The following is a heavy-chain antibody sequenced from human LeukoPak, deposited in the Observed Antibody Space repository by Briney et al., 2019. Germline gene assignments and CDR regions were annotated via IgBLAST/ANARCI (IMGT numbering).Heavy chain of an antibody. CDR1: GFTFSSYE. Sequence: GGSLRLSCAASGFTFSSYEMNWVRQAPGKGLEWVSYISSSGSTIYYADSVKGRFTISRDNAKNSLYLQMNSLRAEDTAVYYCARDGDGPSSGNYDILTGYSDYWGQGTLVTVSS. V-gene: IGHV3-48*03. J-gene: IGHJ4*02. D-gene: IGHD3-9*01. CDR3: ARDGDGPSSGNYDILTGYSDY. CDR2: ISSSGSTI.